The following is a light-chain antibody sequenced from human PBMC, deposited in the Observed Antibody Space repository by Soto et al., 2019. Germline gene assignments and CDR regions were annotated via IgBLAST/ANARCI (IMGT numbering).Light chain of an antibody. J-gene: IGLJ1*01. CDR1: SSDVGGYNY. CDR3: SSYAGSNIF. V-gene: IGLV2-8*01. CDR2: EVN. Sequence: QSALTQPPSASGSPGQSVTISCTGTSSDVGGYNYVSWYQQHPGKAPKLMIYEVNKRPSGVPDRFSGSKSGNTASLTVSGRQAEDEADYYCSSYAGSNIFFGTGTKLTVL.